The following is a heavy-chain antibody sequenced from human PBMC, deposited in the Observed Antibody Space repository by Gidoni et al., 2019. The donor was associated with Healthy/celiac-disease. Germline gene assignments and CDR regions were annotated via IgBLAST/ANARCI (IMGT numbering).Heavy chain of an antibody. CDR2: IIPIFGTA. J-gene: IGHJ5*02. Sequence: QVQLVQSGAEVKKPGSSVKVSCNASGGTFSSYAISWVRQAPGQGLEWMGGIIPIFGTANYAQKCQGRVTITADESTSTAYMELSSLRSEDTAVYYCARDEYYYGSGSSLGFDPWGQGTLVTVSS. CDR3: ARDEYYYGSGSSLGFDP. D-gene: IGHD3-10*01. V-gene: IGHV1-69*01. CDR1: GGTFSSYA.